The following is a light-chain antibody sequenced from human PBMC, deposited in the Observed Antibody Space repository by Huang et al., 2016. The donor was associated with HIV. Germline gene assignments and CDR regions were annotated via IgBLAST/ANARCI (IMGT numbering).Light chain of an antibody. J-gene: IGKJ2*01. V-gene: IGKV3-15*01. CDR1: QSVNTN. Sequence: EIVMTQSPASLSGPAGEAAILSCRASQSVNTNLAWYYQKPGQAPRLLIHNVSARATDVPGRFSGIGSGTEFTLVINNPQPEDCGIYHCQQYDKWPMYTFGPGTKVEI. CDR3: QQYDKWPMYT. CDR2: NVS.